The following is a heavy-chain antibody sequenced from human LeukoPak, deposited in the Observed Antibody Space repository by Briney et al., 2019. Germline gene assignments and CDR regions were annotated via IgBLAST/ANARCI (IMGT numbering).Heavy chain of an antibody. J-gene: IGHJ4*02. CDR1: GFTFSSYG. D-gene: IGHD6-6*01. CDR2: ISYDGSNK. V-gene: IGHV3-30*18. CDR3: AKVVSSSLLSYYFDY. Sequence: GGSLRLSCAASGFTFSSYGMHWARQAPGKGLEWVAVISYDGSNKYYADSVKGRFTISRDNSKNTLYLQMNSLRAEDTAVYYCAKVVSSSLLSYYFDYWGQGTLVTVSS.